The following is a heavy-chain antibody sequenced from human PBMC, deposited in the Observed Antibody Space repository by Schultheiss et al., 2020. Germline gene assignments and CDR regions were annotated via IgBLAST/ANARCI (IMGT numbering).Heavy chain of an antibody. CDR3: ARDVDGSGPGAFDI. Sequence: SETLSLTCTVSGGSISSYYWNWIRQPPGKGLEWIGEINHSGSTNYNPSLKSRVTISVDTSKNQFYLKLSSVTAADTAVYYCARDVDGSGPGAFDIWGQGTMVTVSS. D-gene: IGHD2-15*01. J-gene: IGHJ3*02. V-gene: IGHV4-34*09. CDR2: INHSGST. CDR1: GGSISSYY.